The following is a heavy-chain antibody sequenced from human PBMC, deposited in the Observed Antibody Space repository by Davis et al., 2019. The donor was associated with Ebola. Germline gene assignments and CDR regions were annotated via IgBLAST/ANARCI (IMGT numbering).Heavy chain of an antibody. V-gene: IGHV3-53*01. J-gene: IGHJ4*02. CDR2: IYSGGTT. Sequence: GESLKISCAASGFTVSSNYMNWVRQAPGKGLEWVSIIYSGGTTYYADSVKGRFTISNDNSRNTVYLQMTSLRAEDTAVYYCTRAIDYWGQGTLVTVSS. CDR1: GFTVSSNY. CDR3: TRAIDY.